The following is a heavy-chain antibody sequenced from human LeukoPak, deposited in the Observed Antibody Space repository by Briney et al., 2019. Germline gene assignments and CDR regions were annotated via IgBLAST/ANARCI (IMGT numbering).Heavy chain of an antibody. CDR2: IDTSGST. CDR3: ASGYYYYMDV. CDR1: GGSISSGSYC. V-gene: IGHV4-61*02. Sequence: SETLSLTCTVSGGSISSGSYCWSWIRQPAGKGLEWIGRIDTSGSTNYNPSLKSRVTISVDTSKNQFSLKLSSVTAADTAVYYCASGYYYYMDVWGKGTTVTVSS. J-gene: IGHJ6*03.